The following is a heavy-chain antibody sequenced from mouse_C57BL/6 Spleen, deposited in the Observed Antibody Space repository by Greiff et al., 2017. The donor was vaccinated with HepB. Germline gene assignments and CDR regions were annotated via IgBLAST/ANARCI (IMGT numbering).Heavy chain of an antibody. CDR2: ISSGSSTI. CDR1: GFTFSDYG. J-gene: IGHJ1*03. CDR3: GVAYCTNYVYFDV. Sequence: EVKVVESGGGLVKPGGSLKLSCAASGFTFSDYGMHWVRQAPEKGLEWVAYISSGSSTIYYEDTVKGRFTISRDNAKNTLFLQMTSLRSEDTAVYYCGVAYCTNYVYFDVWGTGTTVTVSS. D-gene: IGHD2-5*01. V-gene: IGHV5-17*01.